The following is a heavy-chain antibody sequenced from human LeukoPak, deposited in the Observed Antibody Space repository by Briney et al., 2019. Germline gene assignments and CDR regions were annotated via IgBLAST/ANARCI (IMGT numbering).Heavy chain of an antibody. J-gene: IGHJ4*02. CDR2: IYYSGST. CDR3: ARGLGIQLWKYYFDY. D-gene: IGHD5-18*01. Sequence: SETLSLTCTVSGGSISSSSYYWGWIRQPPGQGLEWIGSIYYSGSTYYNPSLKSRVTISVDTSKNQFSLKLSSVTAADTAVYYCARGLGIQLWKYYFDYWGQGTLVTVSS. CDR1: GGSISSSSYY. V-gene: IGHV4-39*01.